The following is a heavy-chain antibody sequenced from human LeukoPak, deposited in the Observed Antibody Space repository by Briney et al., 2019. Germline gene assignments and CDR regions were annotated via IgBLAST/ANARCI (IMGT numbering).Heavy chain of an antibody. CDR2: IYYSGST. Sequence: PSETLSLTCTVSGGSISSSSYYWGWIRQPPGKGLEWIGSIYYSGSTYYNPSLKSRVTISVDTSKNQFSLKLSSVTAADTAVYYCARDISMVRGVKGGYWGQGTLVTVSS. J-gene: IGHJ4*02. CDR1: GGSISSSSYY. V-gene: IGHV4-39*02. CDR3: ARDISMVRGVKGGY. D-gene: IGHD3-10*01.